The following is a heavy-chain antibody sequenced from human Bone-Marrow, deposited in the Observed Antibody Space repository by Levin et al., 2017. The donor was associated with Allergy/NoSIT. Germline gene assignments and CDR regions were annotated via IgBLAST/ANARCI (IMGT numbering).Heavy chain of an antibody. D-gene: IGHD6-13*01. V-gene: IGHV3-48*03. J-gene: IGHJ4*02. Sequence: GESLKISCAASGFTLSSYEMNWVRQAPGKGLEWISYISSSSSSMYYVDSVKGRFTISRDNAKNSLYLQMHSRRAEDTDVYFCARATSSWYPSDYWGQGTLVTVSS. CDR1: GFTLSSYE. CDR2: ISSSSSSM. CDR3: ARATSSWYPSDY.